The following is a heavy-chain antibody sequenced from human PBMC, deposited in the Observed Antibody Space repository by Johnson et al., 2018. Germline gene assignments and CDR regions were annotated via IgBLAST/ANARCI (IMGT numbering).Heavy chain of an antibody. CDR3: ARMAGGSVTGLDN. V-gene: IGHV1-3*01. D-gene: IGHD2-21*02. J-gene: IGHJ4*02. CDR2: IKAGNGDT. Sequence: IHWMRQAPGQRLEWMGWIKAGNGDTEYSQKLQGRVTITRDTSANTVQMELSSLRPEDTAVYFCARMAGGSVTGLDNWGQGSLVTVSS.